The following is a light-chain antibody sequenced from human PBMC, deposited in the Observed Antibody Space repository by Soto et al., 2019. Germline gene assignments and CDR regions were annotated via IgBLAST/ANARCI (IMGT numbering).Light chain of an antibody. V-gene: IGKV3-15*01. CDR1: QSVSSN. Sequence: EILMTQSPATLFVSPWERATLSCRASQSVSSNLAWYQQKPGQAPRLLIYGASTRATGIPARFSGSGSGTEFTLTISSLQSEDFAVYYCQQYNNWWTFGQGTKVDI. CDR3: QQYNNWWT. CDR2: GAS. J-gene: IGKJ1*01.